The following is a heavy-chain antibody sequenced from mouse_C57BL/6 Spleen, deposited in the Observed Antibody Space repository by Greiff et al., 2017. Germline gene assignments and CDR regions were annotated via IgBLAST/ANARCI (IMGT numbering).Heavy chain of an antibody. D-gene: IGHD3-1*01. J-gene: IGHJ2*01. Sequence: QVQLQQPGAELVMPGASVKLSCKASGYTFTSYWMYWVKQRPGQGLEWIGEIDPSDSYTNYNQKFKGKSTLTVDKSSSTAYMLLSSRTSEDSAVKYYARGARTNYFDYWGQGTTLTVSA. CDR3: ARGARTNYFDY. CDR1: GYTFTSYW. CDR2: IDPSDSYT. V-gene: IGHV1-69*01.